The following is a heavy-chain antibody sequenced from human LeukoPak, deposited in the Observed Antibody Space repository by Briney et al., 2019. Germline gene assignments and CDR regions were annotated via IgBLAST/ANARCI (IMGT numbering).Heavy chain of an antibody. CDR3: ARLTGYCSASSRHSLWFDP. V-gene: IGHV4-59*01. CDR2: IDYSGST. Sequence: SETLSLTCTVSGGSISSYYWSWIRQPPGKGLEWIGYIDYSGSTNYNPSLKSRVTISIATSKNQFSLKLSSVTAADTAVYYCARLTGYCSASSRHSLWFDPWGPGTLVTVSS. J-gene: IGHJ5*02. CDR1: GGSISSYY. D-gene: IGHD2-15*01.